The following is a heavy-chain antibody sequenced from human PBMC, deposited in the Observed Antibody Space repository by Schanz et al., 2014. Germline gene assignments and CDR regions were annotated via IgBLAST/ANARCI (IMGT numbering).Heavy chain of an antibody. Sequence: EVKLVESGGGLVQPGGSLRLSCTASGFSFRNYAMNWVRQAPGKGLQWVSAVTGGGESTYYADSVKGRFTISRDNPKNSLCLQMNSLRAEDTALYYCARVLGGDEGLDQWGQGTLVTVSS. D-gene: IGHD4-17*01. J-gene: IGHJ4*02. CDR1: GFSFRNYA. V-gene: IGHV3-23*04. CDR2: VTGGGEST. CDR3: ARVLGGDEGLDQ.